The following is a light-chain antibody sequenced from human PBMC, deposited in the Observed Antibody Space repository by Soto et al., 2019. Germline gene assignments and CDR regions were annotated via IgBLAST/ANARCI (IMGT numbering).Light chain of an antibody. CDR1: KSVRGTS. CDR2: DAS. Sequence: IVLSSSPGTHSFCLEARDTLSCRAGKSVRGTSLAWYQQKPGQAPRLLIYDASSRATGIPDRFSGGGSGTDFTLPISRRVHAEFAAYYCQHHGSTSPITFGQGTRLEIK. J-gene: IGKJ5*01. V-gene: IGKV3-20*01. CDR3: QHHGSTSPIT.